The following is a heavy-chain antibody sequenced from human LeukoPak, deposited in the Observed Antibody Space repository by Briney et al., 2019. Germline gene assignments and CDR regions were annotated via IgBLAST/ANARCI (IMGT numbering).Heavy chain of an antibody. J-gene: IGHJ4*02. CDR1: GFTFNDYY. CDR3: ASAHSSSLAIDY. V-gene: IGHV3-11*01. Sequence: GGSLRLSCAASGFTFNDYYMSWIRQAPGKGLEWVSYIGSIDAAIYYADSVMGRFTISRDNAKNSLYLQMNSLRAEDTAVYYCASAHSSSLAIDYWGQGILVTVSS. CDR2: IGSIDAAI. D-gene: IGHD3-22*01.